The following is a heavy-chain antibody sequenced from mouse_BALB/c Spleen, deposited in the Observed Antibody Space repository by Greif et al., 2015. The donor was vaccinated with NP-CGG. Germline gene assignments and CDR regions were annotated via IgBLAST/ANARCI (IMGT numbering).Heavy chain of an antibody. CDR3: TLYYGNYRAWFAY. Sequence: QVQLKESGAELVRPGASVTLSCKASGYTFTDYEMHWVKQTPVHGLEWIGAIDPETGGTAYNQKFKGKATLTADKSSSTAYMELRSLTSEDSAVYYCTLYYGNYRAWFAYWGQGTLVTVSA. J-gene: IGHJ3*01. D-gene: IGHD2-1*01. CDR2: IDPETGGT. V-gene: IGHV1-15*01. CDR1: GYTFTDYE.